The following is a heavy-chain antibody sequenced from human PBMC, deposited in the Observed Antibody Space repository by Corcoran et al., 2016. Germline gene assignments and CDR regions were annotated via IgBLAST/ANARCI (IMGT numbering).Heavy chain of an antibody. CDR2: ISSSSSYI. CDR3: ARSGYCSGGSCQNWFDP. V-gene: IGHV3-21*01. J-gene: IGHJ5*02. CDR1: GFTFSSYS. D-gene: IGHD2-15*01. Sequence: EVQLVESGGGLVKPGGSLRLSCAASGFTFSSYSMNWVRQAPGKGLEWVSSISSSSSYIYYADSVKGRFTISRDNAKNSLYQQMNSLRAEDTAVYYCARSGYCSGGSCQNWFDPWGQGTMVTVSS.